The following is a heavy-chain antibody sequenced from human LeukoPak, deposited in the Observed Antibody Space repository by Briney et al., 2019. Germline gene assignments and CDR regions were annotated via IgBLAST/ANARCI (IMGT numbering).Heavy chain of an antibody. V-gene: IGHV4-4*07. CDR2: IYTSGST. D-gene: IGHD3-22*01. J-gene: IGHJ3*02. CDR3: ARHYYDSSGYYYGHAFDI. CDR1: GGSISSYY. Sequence: SETLSLTCTVSGGSISSYYWSWIRQPAGKGLEWIGRIYTSGSTNYNPSLKSRVTMSVDTSKNQFSLELSSVTAADTAVYYCARHYYDSSGYYYGHAFDIWGQGTMVTVSS.